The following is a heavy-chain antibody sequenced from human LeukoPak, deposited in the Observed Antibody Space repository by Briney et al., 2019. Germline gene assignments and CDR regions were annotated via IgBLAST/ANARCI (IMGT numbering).Heavy chain of an antibody. V-gene: IGHV1-18*01. CDR2: ISAYNGNT. Sequence: ASVKVSCKASGYTFTSYGISWVRQAPGQGLEWMGWISAYNGNTNYAQKLQGRVTMTTDTSTSTAYMELRSLRSDDTAVYYCARAPPYYYDSGPSFDYWGQGTLVTVSS. J-gene: IGHJ4*02. CDR3: ARAPPYYYDSGPSFDY. CDR1: GYTFTSYG. D-gene: IGHD3-22*01.